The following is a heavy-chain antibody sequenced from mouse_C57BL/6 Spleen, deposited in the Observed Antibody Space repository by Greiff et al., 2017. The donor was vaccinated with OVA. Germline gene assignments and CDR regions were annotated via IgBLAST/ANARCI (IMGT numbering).Heavy chain of an antibody. J-gene: IGHJ4*01. Sequence: DVKLVESGGGLVKPGGSLKLSCAASGFTFSSYAMSWVRQTPEKRLEWVATISDGGSYTYYPDNVKGRFTISRDNAKNNLYLQMSHLKSEDTAMYYCARDLGDVGAMDYWGQGTSVTVSS. CDR1: GFTFSSYA. D-gene: IGHD3-3*01. CDR3: ARDLGDVGAMDY. CDR2: ISDGGSYT. V-gene: IGHV5-4*01.